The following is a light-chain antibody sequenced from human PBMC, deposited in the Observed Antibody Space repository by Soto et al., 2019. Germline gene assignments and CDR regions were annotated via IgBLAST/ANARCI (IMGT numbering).Light chain of an antibody. V-gene: IGKV3-15*01. CDR1: QSINTN. CDR2: GAS. CDR3: QQYDKSWT. Sequence: TQSPCTXSVPVPERATLSCRASQSINTNSDWFQLKPGQXPXXLIYGASIRAAGITDRLSGSGSGTESSLTSRRLQSEDCGVFLCQQYDKSWTFGQGPNVDI. J-gene: IGKJ1*01.